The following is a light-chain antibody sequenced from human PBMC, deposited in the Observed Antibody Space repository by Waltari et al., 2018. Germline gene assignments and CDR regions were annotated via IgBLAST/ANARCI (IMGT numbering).Light chain of an antibody. Sequence: EIVLTQSPGTLSLSPGERATLSCRASQAVSRFLAWYQQKPGQAPRLLIYGTSTVATGIPDRFSGSGSGTDFSLTISRLEPEDFAVYYCQKYGSLPATFGQGTKVEIK. CDR2: GTS. CDR1: QAVSRF. CDR3: QKYGSLPAT. J-gene: IGKJ1*01. V-gene: IGKV3-20*01.